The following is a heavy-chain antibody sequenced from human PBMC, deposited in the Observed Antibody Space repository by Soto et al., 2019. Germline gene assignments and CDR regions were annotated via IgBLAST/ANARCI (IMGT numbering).Heavy chain of an antibody. Sequence: PSETLSLTCTVSGGSISSYYWSWIRQPPGKGLEWIGYIYYSGSTNYNPSLKSRVTISVDTSKNQFSLKLSSVTAADTAVYYCARGFWVTIFGVVIPNYYYYGMDVWGQGTTVTVSS. J-gene: IGHJ6*02. CDR3: ARGFWVTIFGVVIPNYYYYGMDV. V-gene: IGHV4-59*01. D-gene: IGHD3-3*01. CDR1: GGSISSYY. CDR2: IYYSGST.